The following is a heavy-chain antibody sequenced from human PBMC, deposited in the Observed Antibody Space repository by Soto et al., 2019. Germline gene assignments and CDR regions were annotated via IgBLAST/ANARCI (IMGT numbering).Heavy chain of an antibody. CDR2: IIPIFGTA. J-gene: IGHJ6*02. CDR3: ARARGIVVVPAAITPPYYYGMDV. CDR1: GGTFSSYA. D-gene: IGHD2-2*02. Sequence: QVQLVQSGAEVKKPGSSVKVSCKASGGTFSSYAISWVRQAPGQGLEWMGGIIPIFGTANYAQKFQGRVTITADESTSTAYMELSSLRSEDTAVYYGARARGIVVVPAAITPPYYYGMDVWGQGTTVTVSS. V-gene: IGHV1-69*01.